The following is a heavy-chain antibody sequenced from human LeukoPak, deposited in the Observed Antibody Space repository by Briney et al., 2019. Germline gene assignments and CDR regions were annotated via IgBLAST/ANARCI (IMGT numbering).Heavy chain of an antibody. D-gene: IGHD4-17*01. CDR2: LSSSGGST. CDR3: AESPMTRVTTGGFDF. V-gene: IGHV3-23*01. CDR1: GFTFHSYA. Sequence: PGGSLRLSCAASGFTFHSYAMSWVRQAPGKGLEWVSSLSSSGGSTYYVDSVKGRFTISRDNSKNTLYLQMNSLRAEDTAVYYCAESPMTRVTTGGFDFWGQGTLVTVSS. J-gene: IGHJ4*02.